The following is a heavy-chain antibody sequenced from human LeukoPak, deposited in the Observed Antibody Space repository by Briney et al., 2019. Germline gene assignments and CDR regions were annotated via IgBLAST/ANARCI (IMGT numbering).Heavy chain of an antibody. CDR3: AKGHDASY. CDR2: ISYDGSNK. D-gene: IGHD1-1*01. J-gene: IGHJ4*02. V-gene: IGHV3-30*18. Sequence: GGSLRLSCAASGFTFSSYGMHWVRQAPGKGLEWVAVISYDGSNKYYADSVKGRFTISRDNSKNTLYLQMNSLRAEDTAVYYCAKGHDASYWGQGTLVTVSS. CDR1: GFTFSSYG.